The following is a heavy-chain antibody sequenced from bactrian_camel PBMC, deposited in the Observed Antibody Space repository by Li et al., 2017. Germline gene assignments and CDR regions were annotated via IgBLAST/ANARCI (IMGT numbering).Heavy chain of an antibody. D-gene: IGHD6*01. J-gene: IGHJ4*01. Sequence: DVQLVESGGGSVQAGGSLRLSCVASGYTLSTRCRGWFRQAPGKGPEWVSGINRSGTTTFYSESVKGRFTISVENAADEVTVYLEMGSLKPDDTAMYYCAAGSWVAGSLYEHDYNYWGQGTQVTVS. CDR1: GYTLSTRC. CDR2: INRSGTTT. CDR3: AAGSWVAGSLYEHDYNY. V-gene: IGHV3S31*01.